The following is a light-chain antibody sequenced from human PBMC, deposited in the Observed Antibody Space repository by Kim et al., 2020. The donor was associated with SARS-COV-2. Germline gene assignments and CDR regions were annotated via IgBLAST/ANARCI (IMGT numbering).Light chain of an antibody. CDR3: SSYTSKSSPKV. Sequence: QSITISCTGTSSDIGRYDFVSWYQQHPHKAPKLIIFDVNNRPSGVSDRFSGSKSGNTASLTISGLQAEDEADYYCSSYTSKSSPKVFGGGTQLTVL. V-gene: IGLV2-14*03. CDR2: DVN. CDR1: SSDIGRYDF. J-gene: IGLJ3*02.